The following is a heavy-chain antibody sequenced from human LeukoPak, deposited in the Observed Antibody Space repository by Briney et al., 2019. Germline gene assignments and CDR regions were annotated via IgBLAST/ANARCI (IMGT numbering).Heavy chain of an antibody. V-gene: IGHV4-31*03. CDR3: ARHYSNYDYYYYGMDA. Sequence: SRTLSLTCTVSGGSISSGGYSWSWIRQHPGKGLEWIGYIYYSGSTYYNPSLKSRVTISVDTSKNQFSLKLSSVTAADTAVYYCARHYSNYDYYYYGMDAWGQGTTVTVSS. CDR1: GGSISSGGYS. CDR2: IYYSGST. J-gene: IGHJ6*02. D-gene: IGHD4-11*01.